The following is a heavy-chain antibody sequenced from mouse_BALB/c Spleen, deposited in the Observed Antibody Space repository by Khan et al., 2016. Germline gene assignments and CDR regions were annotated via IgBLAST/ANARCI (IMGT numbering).Heavy chain of an antibody. V-gene: IGHV7-3*02. J-gene: IGHJ2*01. CDR3: ARDKGGLLFDY. Sequence: EVELVESGGGLVQPGGSLRLSCATTGFTFTDYYMNWVRQPPGKALEWLGFIRNKANGFTTEYSASVRGRFTISRDTFQTFLYLQMNTLRAEDSGTSYCARDKGGLLFDYWGQGTTLTVSS. CDR1: GFTFTDYY. D-gene: IGHD3-1*01. CDR2: IRNKANGFTT.